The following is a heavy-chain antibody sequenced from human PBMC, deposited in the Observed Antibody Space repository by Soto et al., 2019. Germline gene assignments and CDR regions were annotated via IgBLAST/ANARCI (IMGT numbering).Heavy chain of an antibody. Sequence: EVQLVESGGGLVKPGGSLRLSCAASGFTFNTYGMNWVRQAPGKGLEWVSSISSGSTYIYYEDSVKGRFTISRDNAKNSLYLQMNSLRAEDTAVYYCARVLEGYYYGSGSFDYWGQGTLVTVSS. CDR2: ISSGSTYI. D-gene: IGHD3-10*01. J-gene: IGHJ4*02. V-gene: IGHV3-21*01. CDR3: ARVLEGYYYGSGSFDY. CDR1: GFTFNTYG.